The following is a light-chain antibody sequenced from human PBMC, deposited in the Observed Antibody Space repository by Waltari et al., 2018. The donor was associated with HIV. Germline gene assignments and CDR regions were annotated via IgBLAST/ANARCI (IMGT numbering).Light chain of an antibody. Sequence: QSTLTQPRSVSGSPGQSVTISCTGTSSDVGRYDYVSWYQQPPGKAPKLIIYDVTTRPSGVPDRFSGSKSGNTASLTISGLQAGDESDFYCCSYAGGYTLVFGGGTKLTVL. CDR1: SSDVGRYDY. CDR2: DVT. J-gene: IGLJ2*01. CDR3: CSYAGGYTLV. V-gene: IGLV2-11*01.